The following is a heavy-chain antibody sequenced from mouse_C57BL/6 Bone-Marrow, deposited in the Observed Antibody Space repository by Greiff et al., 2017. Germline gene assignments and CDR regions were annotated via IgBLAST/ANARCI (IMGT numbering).Heavy chain of an antibody. Sequence: VQLQQSGAELVRPGASVKLSCTASGFNIKDDYMHWVKQRPEQGLEWIGWIDPENGDTEYASKFQGKATITADTSSNTAYLQLSSLTSEDTAVYYCTTGGYDGRKVFAYWGQGTLVTVSA. J-gene: IGHJ3*01. CDR1: GFNIKDDY. D-gene: IGHD2-2*01. CDR2: IDPENGDT. CDR3: TTGGYDGRKVFAY. V-gene: IGHV14-4*01.